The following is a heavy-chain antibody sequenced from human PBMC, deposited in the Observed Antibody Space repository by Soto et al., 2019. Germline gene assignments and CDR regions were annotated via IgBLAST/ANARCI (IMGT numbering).Heavy chain of an antibody. CDR3: AALTGADGY. J-gene: IGHJ4*02. Sequence: QLQLQESGPGLVKPSETLSLTCTVSGGSISSNSYYWGWIRQPPGKGLEWIGSMYYSGSTYYNPSLKSRVTISLDTSKNQFSLKLSSVTAADTAVYYCAALTGADGYWGQGTLVTVSS. D-gene: IGHD7-27*01. V-gene: IGHV4-39*01. CDR2: MYYSGST. CDR1: GGSISSNSYY.